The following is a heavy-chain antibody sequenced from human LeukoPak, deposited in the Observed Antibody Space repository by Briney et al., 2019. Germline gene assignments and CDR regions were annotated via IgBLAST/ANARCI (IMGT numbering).Heavy chain of an antibody. CDR1: GFTFSSYS. CDR2: ISSSSSYI. CDR3: ARDSVYYDSSGYYRYFDY. J-gene: IGHJ4*02. Sequence: GGSLRLSCAASGFTFSSYSMNWVRQAPGKGLEWVSSISSSSSYIYYADSVKGRFTISRDNAKNSLYLQMNSLRAEDTAVYYCARDSVYYDSSGYYRYFDYWGQGTLVTVSS. D-gene: IGHD3-22*01. V-gene: IGHV3-21*01.